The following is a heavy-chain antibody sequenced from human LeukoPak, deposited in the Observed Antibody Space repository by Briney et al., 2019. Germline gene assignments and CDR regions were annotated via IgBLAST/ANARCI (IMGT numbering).Heavy chain of an antibody. Sequence: GGSLRLSCAASGFTFSRYSMNWVRQAPGKGLEWVSSISSSSSYIYYADSVKGRFTISRDNAKNSLYLQMNSLRAEDTAVYYCARPDSGGFDPWGQGTLVTVSS. CDR2: ISSSSSYI. V-gene: IGHV3-21*01. CDR3: ARPDSGGFDP. CDR1: GFTFSRYS. J-gene: IGHJ5*02. D-gene: IGHD1-14*01.